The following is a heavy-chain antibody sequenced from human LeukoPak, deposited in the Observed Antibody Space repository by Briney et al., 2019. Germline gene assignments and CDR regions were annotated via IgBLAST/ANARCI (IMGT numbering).Heavy chain of an antibody. J-gene: IGHJ4*02. D-gene: IGHD3-22*01. CDR3: AKHDSSGYYFDY. CDR1: GFTFTSYA. V-gene: IGHV3-43*02. Sequence: GGSLRLSCAASGFTFTSYAMSWVRQAPGKGLEWVSLISGDGGSTYYADSVKGRFTISRDNSKNSLYLQMNSLRTEDTALYYCAKHDSSGYYFDYWGQGTLVTVSS. CDR2: ISGDGGST.